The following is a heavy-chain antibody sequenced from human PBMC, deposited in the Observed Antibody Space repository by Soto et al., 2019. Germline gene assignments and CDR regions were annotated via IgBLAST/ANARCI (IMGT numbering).Heavy chain of an antibody. CDR1: GFSFFNYA. CDR2: LSGSGTST. V-gene: IGHV3-23*01. Sequence: GASLRLSCAASGFSFFNYAMNWVRQAPGKGLEWVSGLSGSGTSTYYADSVKGRFAISRDNSRDTLFLQMNSLTADDTAVYYCAKATTNGGWFNPFDSWGQGALVTVSS. D-gene: IGHD6-19*01. J-gene: IGHJ4*02. CDR3: AKATTNGGWFNPFDS.